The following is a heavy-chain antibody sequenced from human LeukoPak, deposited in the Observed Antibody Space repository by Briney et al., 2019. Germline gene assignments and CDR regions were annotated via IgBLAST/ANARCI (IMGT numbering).Heavy chain of an antibody. J-gene: IGHJ6*02. CDR2: INHSGST. Sequence: SETLSLTCAVYGGSFSGYYWSWIRQPPGNGLEWIGEINHSGSTNYNPSLKSRVTISVDTSKNQFSLKLSSVTAADTAVYYCARGIAVAGYYYYGMDVWGQGTTVTVSS. V-gene: IGHV4-34*01. CDR3: ARGIAVAGYYYYGMDV. CDR1: GGSFSGYY. D-gene: IGHD6-19*01.